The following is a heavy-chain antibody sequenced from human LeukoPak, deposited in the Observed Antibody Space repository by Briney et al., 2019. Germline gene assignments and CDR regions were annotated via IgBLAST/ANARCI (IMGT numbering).Heavy chain of an antibody. J-gene: IGHJ4*02. CDR2: INPTGDST. D-gene: IGHD4-23*01. CDR3: AREVSGGYFDY. Sequence: ASVKVSCKASGYTFSSYYMHWVRQAPGQGLEWVGLINPTGDSTNYAQNFRGRVTMTRDTSTSTVYMDLNSLRSEDTAVYYCAREVSGGYFDYWGQGTLVTVSS. V-gene: IGHV1-46*01. CDR1: GYTFSSYY.